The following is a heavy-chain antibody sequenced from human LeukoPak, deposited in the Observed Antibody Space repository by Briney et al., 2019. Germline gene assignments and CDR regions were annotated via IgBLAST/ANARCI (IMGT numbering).Heavy chain of an antibody. D-gene: IGHD3-3*01. CDR1: GYTFTSYY. V-gene: IGHV1-46*01. Sequence: GASVKVSCKASGYTFTSYYMHWVRQAPGQGLEWMGIINPSGGSTSYAQKFQGRVTMTRDMSTSTVYMELSSLRSEDTAVYYCARDPRGTSYYDFWSGYWGFDPWGQGTLATVSS. CDR3: ARDPRGTSYYDFWSGYWGFDP. CDR2: INPSGGST. J-gene: IGHJ5*02.